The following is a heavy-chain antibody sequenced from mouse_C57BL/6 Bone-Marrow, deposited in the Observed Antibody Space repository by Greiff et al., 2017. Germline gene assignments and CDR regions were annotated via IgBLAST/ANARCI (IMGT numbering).Heavy chain of an antibody. CDR3: ARSGYSWFAY. Sequence: QFQLLQSGAELVRPGASVKLSCQASGYTFTDSSITWVKQRPGQGLEWIVRIYPGSGNTYYNEKFKGKVTLTAEKSSSTAYMQLSSLTSEDSAVYFCARSGYSWFAYWDQGTLVTVSA. D-gene: IGHD3-1*01. CDR1: GYTFTDSS. V-gene: IGHV1-76*01. J-gene: IGHJ3*01. CDR2: IYPGSGNT.